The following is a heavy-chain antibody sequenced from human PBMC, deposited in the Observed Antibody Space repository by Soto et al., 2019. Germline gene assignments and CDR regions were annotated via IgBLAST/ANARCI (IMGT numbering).Heavy chain of an antibody. CDR3: ARGGAFSRTGNSDF. Sequence: QVRLVQSGAEVKKPWTSVKVSCHASGYHFTRRDILWVRQTTGRRLEWLGWINPNNGNRDPAQKFQGRVTLTTDSSTNTAYLEMNNLQLDDTGVYYCARGGAFSRTGNSDFWGQGTQVTVSS. CDR1: GYHFTRRD. V-gene: IGHV1-8*01. J-gene: IGHJ4*02. D-gene: IGHD1-26*01. CDR2: INPNNGNR.